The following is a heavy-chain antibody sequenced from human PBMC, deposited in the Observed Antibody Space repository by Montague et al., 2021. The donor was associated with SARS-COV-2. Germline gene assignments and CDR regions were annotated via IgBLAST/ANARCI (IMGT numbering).Heavy chain of an antibody. D-gene: IGHD5-18*01. J-gene: IGHJ6*02. V-gene: IGHV4-61*02. CDR1: GGSVNSGNYY. Sequence: TLSLTCTVSGGSVNSGNYYWSWIRQPAGKRLEWMGRISTSRNTNYNPSLKSRLSILVDTSKNQFSLNLRTVTAADTAVYYCARDTEVETRTDSYYKMDVWGLGTPVTVSS. CDR2: ISTSRNT. CDR3: ARDTEVETRTDSYYKMDV.